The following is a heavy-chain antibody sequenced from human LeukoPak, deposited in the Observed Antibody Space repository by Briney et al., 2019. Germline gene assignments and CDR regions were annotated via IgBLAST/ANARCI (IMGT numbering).Heavy chain of an antibody. V-gene: IGHV4-59*01. J-gene: IGHJ6*03. Sequence: SETLSLTCTVSGGSINSYYWTWIRQPPGKGLEWIGYIYYSGSTNYNPSLKSRLTISVDTAKNQFSLKVSSVTAADTAVYYCARVFDSGSQAYFYYMDVWGKGTTVTISS. CDR2: IYYSGST. D-gene: IGHD3-10*01. CDR3: ARVFDSGSQAYFYYMDV. CDR1: GGSINSYY.